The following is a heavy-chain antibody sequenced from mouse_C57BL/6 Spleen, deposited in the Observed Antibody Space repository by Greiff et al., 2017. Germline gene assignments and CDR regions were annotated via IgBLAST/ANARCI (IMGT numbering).Heavy chain of an antibody. CDR3: ARGGYGSPYAMDY. V-gene: IGHV1-39*01. D-gene: IGHD1-1*01. CDR2: INPNYGTT. CDR1: GYSFTDYN. Sequence: EVKLQESGPELVKPGASVKISCKASGYSFTDYNMNWVKQSNGKSLEWIGVINPNYGTTSYNQKFKGKATLTVDQSSSTAYMQLNSLTSEDSAVYYCARGGYGSPYAMDYWGQGTSVTVSS. J-gene: IGHJ4*01.